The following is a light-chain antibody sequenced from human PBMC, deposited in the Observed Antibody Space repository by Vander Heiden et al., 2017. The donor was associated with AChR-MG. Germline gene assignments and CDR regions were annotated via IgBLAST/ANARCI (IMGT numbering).Light chain of an antibody. J-gene: IGKJ4*01. CDR1: QDISYY. CDR2: DAS. CDR3: QQYKSLPPLT. Sequence: DIQMTQTPSSLSASVGDRVTITCRASQDISYYLNWYQHKPGKAPKLLIYDASILETGVPSRFSGSGSGTHFSLIISSLQPEDFATYYCQQYKSLPPLTFGGGTKVDLK. V-gene: IGKV1-33*01.